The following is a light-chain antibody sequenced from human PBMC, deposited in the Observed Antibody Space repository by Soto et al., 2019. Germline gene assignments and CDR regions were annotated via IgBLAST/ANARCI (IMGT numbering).Light chain of an antibody. CDR3: QQYYNTPSYT. CDR1: QSVLYSSNNKND. V-gene: IGKV4-1*01. CDR2: WAS. J-gene: IGKJ2*01. Sequence: DIVMTQSPDSLAGSLGERATINCKSRQSVLYSSNNKNDLAWNQQKPVQPPKLLIYWASTRETGVIDRFSGSGSGKDFTLTISSLQADDVAVYYCQQYYNTPSYTCGQWTKREIK.